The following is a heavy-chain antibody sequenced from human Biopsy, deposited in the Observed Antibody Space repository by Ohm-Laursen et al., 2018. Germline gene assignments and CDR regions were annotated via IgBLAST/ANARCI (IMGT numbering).Heavy chain of an antibody. V-gene: IGHV1-2*02. CDR3: ARDLLEWSLPS. D-gene: IGHD3-3*01. Sequence: ASAKVSCKVSGDAFLGYYLHWVRQAPGQGLEWMGSIYPNSGDTDFAQKFQGRVSMTRDTSVSTAYLELSSLRSDDTAIYYCARDLLEWSLPSWGQGTLVTVSS. CDR1: GDAFLGYY. J-gene: IGHJ4*02. CDR2: IYPNSGDT.